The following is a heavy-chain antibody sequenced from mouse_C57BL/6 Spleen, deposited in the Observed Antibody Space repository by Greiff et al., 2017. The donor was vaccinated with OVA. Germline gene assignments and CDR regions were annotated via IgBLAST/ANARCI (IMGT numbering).Heavy chain of an antibody. CDR2: LWSDGST. J-gene: IGHJ4*01. Sequence: VTLMESGPGLLAPSQSLSITFPVSGFSLTSSGVHWFRQPPGQGLAWLVVLWSDGSTTYNSALKSRLSISKDNSKSQVFLKMNSLQTDDTAMYYCARESNYVNAMDYWGQGTSVTVSS. D-gene: IGHD2-5*01. CDR1: GFSLTSSG. V-gene: IGHV2-6*03. CDR3: ARESNYVNAMDY.